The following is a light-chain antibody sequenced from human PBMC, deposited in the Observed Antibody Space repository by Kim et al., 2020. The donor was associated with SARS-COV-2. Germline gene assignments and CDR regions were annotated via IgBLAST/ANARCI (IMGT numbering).Light chain of an antibody. CDR2: GVS. CDR1: QSISNY. CDR3: HQSDRVPQT. J-gene: IGKJ2*01. Sequence: SVYVGDRVNNSCRESQSISNYLNWYQQKPGKAPKLLIYGVSSLQSGVPSRFSGSGSGTDFTLSISSLQPEDLAIYYCHQSDRVPQTFGQGTKLE. V-gene: IGKV1-39*01.